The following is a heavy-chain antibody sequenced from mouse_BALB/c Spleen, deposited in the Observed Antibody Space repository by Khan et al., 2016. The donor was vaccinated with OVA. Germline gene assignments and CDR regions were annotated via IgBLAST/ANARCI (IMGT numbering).Heavy chain of an antibody. CDR1: GYTFSDYY. D-gene: IGHD1-2*01. CDR2: ISPGSGDT. CDR3: ARRNYFGYTFAY. Sequence: QVQLQQSGAELARPGASVKLSCKASGYTFSDYYINWVKQRTGQGLEWIGEISPGSGDTYYHEKFKGQATLTADKSSSTAYMQLRSLTSEASAVSFCARRNYFGYTFAYWGQGTLVAVSA. V-gene: IGHV1-77*01. J-gene: IGHJ3*01.